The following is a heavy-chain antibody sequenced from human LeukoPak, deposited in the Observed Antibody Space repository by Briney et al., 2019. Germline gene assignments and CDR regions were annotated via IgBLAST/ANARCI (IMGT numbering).Heavy chain of an antibody. Sequence: VASVKVSCKASGYTFTSSGINWVRQAPGQGLEWMGWISGYNGNTNYAQKIQGRVTMTTDTSTTTAYMELRSLRSDDTAVYYCARGIDDRSPNDAFDIWGQGTMVTVSS. J-gene: IGHJ3*02. CDR2: ISGYNGNT. D-gene: IGHD3-22*01. CDR1: GYTFTSSG. CDR3: ARGIDDRSPNDAFDI. V-gene: IGHV1-18*01.